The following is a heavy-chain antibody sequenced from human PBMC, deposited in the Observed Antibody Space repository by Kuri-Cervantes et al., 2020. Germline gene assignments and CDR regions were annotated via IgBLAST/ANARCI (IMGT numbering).Heavy chain of an antibody. D-gene: IGHD3-9*01. Sequence: SVKVSCKASGGTFSSYAISWVRQAPGQGLEWMGGIIPIFGTANYAQKFQSRVTITADESTSTAYMELSSLRSEDTAVYYCARGPYNYDILTGQKTPHFDYWGQGTLVTVSS. CDR3: ARGPYNYDILTGQKTPHFDY. J-gene: IGHJ4*02. V-gene: IGHV1-69*13. CDR2: IIPIFGTA. CDR1: GGTFSSYA.